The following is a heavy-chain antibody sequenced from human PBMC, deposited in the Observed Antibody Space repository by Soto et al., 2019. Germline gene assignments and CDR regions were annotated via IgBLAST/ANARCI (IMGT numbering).Heavy chain of an antibody. V-gene: IGHV1-18*01. CDR3: ARDLYYSSGRYFDHDAFDI. D-gene: IGHD6-19*01. CDR2: ISPHNERT. CDR1: GYNFTSYG. J-gene: IGHJ3*02. Sequence: QVQLVQSGADVKKPGASVKVSCKASGYNFTSYGISWVRQAPGQGLEWMGWISPHNERTKYARRFQDRVTMTTETPTSTVYMELGSLRSDDTAVYYGARDLYYSSGRYFDHDAFDIWGQGTVVTVSS.